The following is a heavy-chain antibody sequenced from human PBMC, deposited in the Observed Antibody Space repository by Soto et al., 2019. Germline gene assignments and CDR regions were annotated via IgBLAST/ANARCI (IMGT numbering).Heavy chain of an antibody. CDR1: GGTFSSYA. CDR3: ARGGGYCSRTSCCTYFDD. Sequence: QVQLVQSGAEVKKPGSSVKVSCKASGGTFSSYAISGVRQAHGQGLEWMGGIIPIFGTANYAQKFQGRVTMTADEATSTAYMELSSLLSEATDVYYCARGGGYCSRTSCCTYFDDWGRGTLVTVSS. CDR2: IIPIFGTA. D-gene: IGHD2-2*01. V-gene: IGHV1-69*12. J-gene: IGHJ4*02.